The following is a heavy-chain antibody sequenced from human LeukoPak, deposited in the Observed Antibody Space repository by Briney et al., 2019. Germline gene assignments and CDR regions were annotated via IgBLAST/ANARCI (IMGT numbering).Heavy chain of an antibody. CDR2: IGTAGDT. J-gene: IGHJ3*02. CDR3: ARERIGVTIRGAFDI. D-gene: IGHD3-3*01. V-gene: IGHV3-13*01. Sequence: GGSPRLSCAASGFTFSSYDMHWVRQATGKGLEWVSAIGTAGDTYYPGSVKGRFTISRENAKNSLYLQMNSLRAGDTAVYYCARERIGVTIRGAFDIWGQGTMVTVSS. CDR1: GFTFSSYD.